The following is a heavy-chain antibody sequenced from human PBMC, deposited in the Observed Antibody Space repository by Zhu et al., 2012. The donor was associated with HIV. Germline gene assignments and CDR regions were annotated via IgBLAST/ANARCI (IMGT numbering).Heavy chain of an antibody. CDR3: ARGRANFDY. V-gene: IGHV4-4*09. Sequence: QVQLQESGPGLMKPSETLSLTCTVSGDSISNYYWSWIRQPPGKGPEWIGYIYSSESSNYNPSLESRVTISLDTSRKQFSLKLTSVTAADTAIYYXARGRANFDYWGQGALVTSPQ. CDR2: IYSSESS. J-gene: IGHJ4*02. CDR1: GDSISNYY.